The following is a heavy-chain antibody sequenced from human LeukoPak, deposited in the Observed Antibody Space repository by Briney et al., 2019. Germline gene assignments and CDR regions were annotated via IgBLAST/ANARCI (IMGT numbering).Heavy chain of an antibody. CDR1: GFTFSSYG. CDR3: APDAFDL. V-gene: IGHV3-30*03. CDR2: ISYDGSNK. J-gene: IGHJ3*01. Sequence: GGSLRLSCAASGFTFSSYGMHWVRQAPGKGLEWGAVISYDGSNKYYADSVKGRFTISRDNSKNTLYLQMNSLRAEDTAVYYCAPDAFDLWGQGTMVTVSS.